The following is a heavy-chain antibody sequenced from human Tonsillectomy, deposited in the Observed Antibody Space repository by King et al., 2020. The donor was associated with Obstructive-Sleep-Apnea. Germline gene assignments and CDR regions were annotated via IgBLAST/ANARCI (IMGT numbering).Heavy chain of an antibody. J-gene: IGHJ6*02. CDR1: GGSISSYY. Sequence: VQLQESGPGLVKPSETLSLTCTVSGGSISSYYWSWIRQPAGKGLEWIGRIYTSGSTNYNPSLKSRVTMSVDTSKNQFSLKLSSVTAADTAVYYCARGELLWFGELLSSGNKEGHGMDVWGQGTTVTVSS. V-gene: IGHV4-4*07. D-gene: IGHD3-10*01. CDR2: IYTSGST. CDR3: ARGELLWFGELLSSGNKEGHGMDV.